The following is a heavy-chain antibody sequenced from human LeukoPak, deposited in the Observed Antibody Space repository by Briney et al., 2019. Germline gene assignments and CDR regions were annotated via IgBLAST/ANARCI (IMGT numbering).Heavy chain of an antibody. CDR3: AGVYYDGSGSFDY. J-gene: IGHJ4*02. CDR1: GYTFSDYY. Sequence: ASLKVSCKASGYTFSDYYMHWVRQAPGQGLEWMGWINPSSGGTKYAQKFQGRVTMTRDTSISTAYMELSRLRSDDTAVYYCAGVYYDGSGSFDYWGQGTLVTVSS. V-gene: IGHV1-2*02. D-gene: IGHD3-22*01. CDR2: INPSSGGT.